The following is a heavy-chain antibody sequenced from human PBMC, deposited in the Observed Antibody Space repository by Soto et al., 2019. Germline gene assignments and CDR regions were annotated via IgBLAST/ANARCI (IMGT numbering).Heavy chain of an antibody. J-gene: IGHJ4*02. CDR2: IYDSGSS. CDR3: AREKGYISGPKNFDY. V-gene: IGHV4-30-4*01. D-gene: IGHD5-12*01. Sequence: SETLSLTCTVSGASISSGDYFWSWIRQSPGKGLEWIGYIYDSGSSYYNPSLKSRVTMSVDTSKNQFSLKLRSVAAADTAVYYCAREKGYISGPKNFDYWGQGTLVTVS. CDR1: GASISSGDYF.